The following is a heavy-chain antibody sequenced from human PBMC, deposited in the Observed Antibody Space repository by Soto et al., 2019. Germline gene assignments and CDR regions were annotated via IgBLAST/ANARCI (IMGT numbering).Heavy chain of an antibody. CDR2: IVVGSGNT. CDR3: AALTMVRHFSDAFDI. D-gene: IGHD3-10*01. V-gene: IGHV1-58*01. Sequence: SVKVSCKASGFTFTSSAVQWVRQARGQRLEWIGWIVVGSGNTNYAQKFQERVTITRDMSTSTAYMELSSLRSEDTAVYYCAALTMVRHFSDAFDIWGQGTMATVSS. CDR1: GFTFTSSA. J-gene: IGHJ3*02.